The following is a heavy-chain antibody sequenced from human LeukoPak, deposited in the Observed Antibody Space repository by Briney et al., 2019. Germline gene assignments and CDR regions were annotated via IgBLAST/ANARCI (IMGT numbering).Heavy chain of an antibody. CDR2: ISGSGGST. V-gene: IGHV3-23*01. J-gene: IGHJ4*02. CDR1: GFTFSSYA. D-gene: IGHD3-10*01. CDR3: AKDLPALGSGSYYDY. Sequence: GGSLRLSCAASGFTFSSYAMSWVRQAPGQGLEWVSAISGSGGSTYYADSVKGRFTISRDNSKNTLYLQMNTLRAEDTAVYYCAKDLPALGSGSYYDYWGQGTLVTVSS.